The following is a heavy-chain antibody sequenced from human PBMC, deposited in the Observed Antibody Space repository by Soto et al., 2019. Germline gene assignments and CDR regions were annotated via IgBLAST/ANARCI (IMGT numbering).Heavy chain of an antibody. Sequence: QGQLVQSGPEVKKPGSSVKVSCKDSGGLFSSFAISWVRQAPGQGLEWLGGIIPVFGTTNYAEKFQDRVTITADESTKTGFIEPGRLTTGDNALLYSARGWGPYVWFNEFWGQGTLVTVSS. V-gene: IGHV1-69*01. CDR2: IIPVFGTT. CDR1: GGLFSSFA. D-gene: IGHD3-16*01. CDR3: ARGWGPYVWFNEF. J-gene: IGHJ4*02.